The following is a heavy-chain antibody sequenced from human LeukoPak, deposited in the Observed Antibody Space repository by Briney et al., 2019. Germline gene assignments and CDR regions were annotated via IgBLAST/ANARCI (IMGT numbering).Heavy chain of an antibody. Sequence: GGSLRLSCAASGFTFSSYSMNWVRQAPGKGLEWVSSISSSSSYIYYADSVKGRFTISRDNAKNSLYLQMNSLRAEDTAVYYCAREHYYDSSGYAYMDVWGKGTTVTISS. CDR2: ISSSSSYI. CDR3: AREHYYDSSGYAYMDV. D-gene: IGHD3-22*01. J-gene: IGHJ6*03. CDR1: GFTFSSYS. V-gene: IGHV3-21*04.